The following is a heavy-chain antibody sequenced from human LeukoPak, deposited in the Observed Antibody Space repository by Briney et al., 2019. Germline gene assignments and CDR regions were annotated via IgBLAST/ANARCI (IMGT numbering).Heavy chain of an antibody. D-gene: IGHD6-6*01. V-gene: IGHV3-7*01. Sequence: PGGSLRLSCTASGFTFSTYWMIWARQAPGKGLEWVANINQEGSQIYYAGSVEGRFTISRDNAKDSLFLQMNSLRAEDTALYYCASSSYSSSSFWGQGTLVTVSS. J-gene: IGHJ4*02. CDR1: GFTFSTYW. CDR2: INQEGSQI. CDR3: ASSSYSSSSF.